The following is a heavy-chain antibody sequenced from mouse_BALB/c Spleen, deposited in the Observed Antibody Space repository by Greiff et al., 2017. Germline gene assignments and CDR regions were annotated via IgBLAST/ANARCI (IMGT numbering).Heavy chain of an antibody. J-gene: IGHJ1*01. Sequence: EVKLQESGGGLVKPGGSLKLSCAASGFTFSDYYMYWVRQTPEKRLEWVATISDGGSYTYYPDSVKGRFTISRDNAKNNLYLQMSSLKSEDTAMYYCARGVEGYFDVWGAGTTVTVSS. V-gene: IGHV5-4*02. D-gene: IGHD1-1*01. CDR3: ARGVEGYFDV. CDR1: GFTFSDYY. CDR2: ISDGGSYT.